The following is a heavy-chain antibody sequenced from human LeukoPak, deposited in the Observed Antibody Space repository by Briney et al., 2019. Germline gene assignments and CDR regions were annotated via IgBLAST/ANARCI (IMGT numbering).Heavy chain of an antibody. J-gene: IGHJ4*02. CDR3: ATSIMITFGGVIVFDY. D-gene: IGHD3-16*02. CDR2: INPNSGGT. CDR1: GYTFTGYY. Sequence: ASVKVSCKASGYTFTGYYMHWVRQAPGQGLEWMGWINPNSGGTNYAQKFQGRVTMTRDTSISTAYMELSRLRSDDTAVYYCATSIMITFGGVIVFDYWGQGTLVTVSS. V-gene: IGHV1-2*02.